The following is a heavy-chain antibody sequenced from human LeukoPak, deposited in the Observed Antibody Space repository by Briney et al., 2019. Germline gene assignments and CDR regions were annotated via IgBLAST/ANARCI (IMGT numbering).Heavy chain of an antibody. CDR1: GYTFTGYY. J-gene: IGHJ4*02. D-gene: IGHD2-15*01. CDR3: ARVSHKGLVVVADDY. Sequence: VASVKVSCKASGYTFTGYYMHWVRQAPGQGLEWMGRINPNSGGTNYAQKFQGRVTMTRDTSISTAYMGLSRLTSDDTAVYYCARVSHKGLVVVADDYWGQGTLVTVSS. CDR2: INPNSGGT. V-gene: IGHV1-2*06.